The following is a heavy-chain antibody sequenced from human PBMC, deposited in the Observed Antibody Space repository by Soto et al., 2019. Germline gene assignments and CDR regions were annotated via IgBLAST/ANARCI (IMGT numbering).Heavy chain of an antibody. CDR2: IYYSGST. CDR3: ARFYSNYNFYYFDY. D-gene: IGHD4-4*01. V-gene: IGHV4-30-4*01. Sequence: SLTCTVSGGSISSGDYYWSWIRQPPGKGLEWIGYIYYSGSTYYNPSLKSRVTISVDTSKNQFSLKLSSVTAADTAVYYCARFYSNYNFYYFDYWGQGTLVTVSS. J-gene: IGHJ4*02. CDR1: GGSISSGDYY.